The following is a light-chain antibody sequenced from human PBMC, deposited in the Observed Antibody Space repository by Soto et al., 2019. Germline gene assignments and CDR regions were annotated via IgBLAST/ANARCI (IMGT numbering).Light chain of an antibody. CDR1: QTISSW. J-gene: IGKJ1*01. CDR3: QQYYSFPWT. Sequence: DIQMTQSPSTLSGSVGDRVTITCRASQTISSWLAWYQQTPGKAPKLLIYGASSLQSGVPSRFSGSGSGTDFTLTISCLQSEDFATYYCQQYYSFPWTFGQGTKVDIK. CDR2: GAS. V-gene: IGKV1-5*01.